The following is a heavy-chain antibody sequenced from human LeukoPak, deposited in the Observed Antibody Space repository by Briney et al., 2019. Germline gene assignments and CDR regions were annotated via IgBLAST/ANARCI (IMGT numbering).Heavy chain of an antibody. V-gene: IGHV4-39*07. Sequence: SETLSLTCTVSGGSISSTSYYGGWIRQPPGKGLEWIGSIYYSGSTYYNPSLKSRVTITVDSSKNQFSLKLSSVTAADTAVYYCARDGHENWFDPWGQGTLVTVSS. CDR2: IYYSGST. CDR3: ARDGHENWFDP. J-gene: IGHJ5*02. CDR1: GGSISSTSYY.